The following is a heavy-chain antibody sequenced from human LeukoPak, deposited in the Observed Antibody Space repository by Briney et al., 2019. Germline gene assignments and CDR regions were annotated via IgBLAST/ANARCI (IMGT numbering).Heavy chain of an antibody. D-gene: IGHD5-18*01. Sequence: PSETLSLTCAVSGYSISSGYYWGWVRQPPGKGLEWIGSIYHSGSNYYNPPLKSRVTMSVDTSKNQFSLKLTSVTAADTAVYYCARDLVRGYSYGVFDYWGQGTLVTVSS. J-gene: IGHJ4*02. CDR2: IYHSGSN. V-gene: IGHV4-38-2*01. CDR3: ARDLVRGYSYGVFDY. CDR1: GYSISSGYY.